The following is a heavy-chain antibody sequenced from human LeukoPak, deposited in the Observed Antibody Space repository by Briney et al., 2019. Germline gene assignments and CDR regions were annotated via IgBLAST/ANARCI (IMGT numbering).Heavy chain of an antibody. D-gene: IGHD3-10*01. CDR1: GYSFTSYW. V-gene: IGHV5-51*01. J-gene: IGHJ4*02. Sequence: GESLKISCKGSGYSFTSYWIGWVRHVAGKGLEYMGIIYPGDSDTRYSPSYQGQVTISADKSISTAYLQWSSLKASDTAMYYCATLVGYGSFFDYWGQGTLVTVSS. CDR3: ATLVGYGSFFDY. CDR2: IYPGDSDT.